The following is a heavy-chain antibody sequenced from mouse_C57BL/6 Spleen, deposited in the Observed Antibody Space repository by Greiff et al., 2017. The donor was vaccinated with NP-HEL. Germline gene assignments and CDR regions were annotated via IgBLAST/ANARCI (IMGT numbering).Heavy chain of an antibody. V-gene: IGHV1-69*01. Sequence: QVQLQQPGAELVMPGASVKLSCKASAYPFPSSWLPWVKQRPGQGLEWIGEIDPSDSYTNYNQKFKGKSTLTVDKSSSTAYMQLSSLTSEDSAVYYCARSGYSGDAMDYWGQGTSVTVSS. CDR1: AYPFPSSW. J-gene: IGHJ4*01. CDR3: ARSGYSGDAMDY. CDR2: IDPSDSYT.